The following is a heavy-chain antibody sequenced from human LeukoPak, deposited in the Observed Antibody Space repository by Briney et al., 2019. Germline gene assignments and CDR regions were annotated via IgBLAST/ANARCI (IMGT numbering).Heavy chain of an antibody. V-gene: IGHV3-48*04. Sequence: GGSLRLSCAASGFSFSTYTMNWVRQAPGKGLEWVSHIGGSDHYADSVRGRFTISRDNAKSSLYLQMNSLRAEDSAVYYCAKDPTCASCGGGSWGQGTLVTVSS. CDR3: AKDPTCASCGGGS. CDR2: IGGSD. J-gene: IGHJ4*02. CDR1: GFSFSTYT. D-gene: IGHD2-15*01.